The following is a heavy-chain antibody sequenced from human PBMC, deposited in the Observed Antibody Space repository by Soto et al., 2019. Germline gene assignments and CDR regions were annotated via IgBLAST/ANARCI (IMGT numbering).Heavy chain of an antibody. Sequence: SETLSLTCTVSGGSISSGGYYWSWIRQHPGKGLEWIGYIYYSGSTYYNPSLKSRVTISVDTSKNQFSLKLSSVTAADTAVYYCARDRYSNYPKARDYYYMDVWGKGTTVTVSS. V-gene: IGHV4-31*03. D-gene: IGHD4-4*01. CDR1: GGSISSGGYY. J-gene: IGHJ6*03. CDR3: ARDRYSNYPKARDYYYMDV. CDR2: IYYSGST.